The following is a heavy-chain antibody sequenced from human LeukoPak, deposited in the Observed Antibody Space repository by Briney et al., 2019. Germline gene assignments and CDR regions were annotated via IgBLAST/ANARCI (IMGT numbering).Heavy chain of an antibody. J-gene: IGHJ4*02. Sequence: ASVKVSCKASGYTFTGYYMHWVRQAPGQGLEWMGWINPNSGGTNYAQKFQGRVTMTRDTSISTAYMELSRLRSDDTAVYYCEVFGVADGSWVDYWGQGTLVTVSS. CDR3: EVFGVADGSWVDY. CDR1: GYTFTGYY. V-gene: IGHV1-2*02. D-gene: IGHD3-3*01. CDR2: INPNSGGT.